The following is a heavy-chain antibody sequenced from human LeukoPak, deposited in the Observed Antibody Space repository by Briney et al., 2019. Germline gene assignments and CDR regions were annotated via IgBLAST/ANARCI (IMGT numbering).Heavy chain of an antibody. V-gene: IGHV4-61*02. CDR2: IYTSGST. Sequence: PSETLSLTCTVSGGSISSGSYYWSWIRQPAGKGLEWIGRIYTSGSTNYNPSLKSRVTISVDTSKNQFSLKLSSVTAADTAVYYCARDRQQLVRGDYFDYWGQGTLVTVSS. D-gene: IGHD6-13*01. J-gene: IGHJ4*02. CDR3: ARDRQQLVRGDYFDY. CDR1: GGSISSGSYY.